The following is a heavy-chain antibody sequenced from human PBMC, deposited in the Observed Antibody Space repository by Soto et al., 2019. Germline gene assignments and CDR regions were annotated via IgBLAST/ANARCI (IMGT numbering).Heavy chain of an antibody. D-gene: IGHD2-15*01. V-gene: IGHV1-69*01. J-gene: IGHJ5*02. CDR3: ARDRTRYCSGGSCYWFDP. Sequence: QVQLVQSGAEVKKPGSSVKVSCKASGGTFSSYAISWVRQAPGQGLEWMGGIIPIFGTANYAQKFQGRVTSTAEESTRTAYMELSSLRSEDTAVYYCARDRTRYCSGGSCYWFDPWGQGTLVTVSS. CDR2: IIPIFGTA. CDR1: GGTFSSYA.